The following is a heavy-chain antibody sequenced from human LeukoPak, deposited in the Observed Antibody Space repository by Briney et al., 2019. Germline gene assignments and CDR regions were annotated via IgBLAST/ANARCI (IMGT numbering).Heavy chain of an antibody. CDR2: IYYSGST. CDR1: GGSISSSSYY. D-gene: IGHD7-27*01. J-gene: IGHJ4*02. CDR3: ARHSPWVYYFDY. V-gene: IGHV4-39*01. Sequence: PSETLSLTCTVSGGSISSSSYYWGWIRQPPGKGLEWIGSIYYSGSTCYNPSLKSRVTISVDTSKNQFSLKLSSVTAADTAVYYCARHSPWVYYFDYWGQGTLVTVSS.